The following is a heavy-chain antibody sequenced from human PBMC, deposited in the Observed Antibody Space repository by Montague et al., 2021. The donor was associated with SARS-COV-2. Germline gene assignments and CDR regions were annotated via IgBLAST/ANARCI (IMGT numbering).Heavy chain of an antibody. CDR1: GGSISSSGYY. CDR2: IYYSGST. J-gene: IGHJ3*02. V-gene: IGHV4-39*01. CDR3: ARFPTSYYYDSKAAPATPDAFDI. D-gene: IGHD3-22*01. Sequence: SETLSLTCTVSGGSISSSGYYWGWIRQPPGKGLEWIGSIYYSGSTYYNPSLKSRVTISVDTSKNQFSLKLSSVTAADTAVYYCARFPTSYYYDSKAAPATPDAFDIWGQGTKVTVSS.